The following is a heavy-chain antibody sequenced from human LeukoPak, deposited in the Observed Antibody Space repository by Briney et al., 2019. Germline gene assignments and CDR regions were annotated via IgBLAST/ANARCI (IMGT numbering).Heavy chain of an antibody. Sequence: SGTLSLTCAVSGGSISSSNWWSLVRQPPGKGLEWIGEIYHSGSTNYNPSLKSRVTISVDKSKNQFSLKLSSVTAADTAVYYCASGLLWFGEVYFDYWGQGTLVTVSS. CDR1: GGSISSSNW. J-gene: IGHJ4*02. CDR2: IYHSGST. CDR3: ASGLLWFGEVYFDY. D-gene: IGHD3-10*01. V-gene: IGHV4-4*02.